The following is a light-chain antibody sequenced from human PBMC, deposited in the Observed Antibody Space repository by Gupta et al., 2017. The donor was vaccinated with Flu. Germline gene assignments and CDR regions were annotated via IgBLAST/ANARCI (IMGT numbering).Light chain of an antibody. CDR3: SSYAGSNTPYV. V-gene: IGLV2-8*01. J-gene: IGLJ1*01. CDR1: SSDVGYYNY. CDR2: GVS. Sequence: QSALTQPPSASGSPGQSVTISCTGTSSDVGYYNYVSWYQQPPGKAPKLMIYGVSKRPSGVPDRSSGSKSGNTASLTVSGLQTEDEADYYCSSYAGSNTPYVFGTGTKVTVL.